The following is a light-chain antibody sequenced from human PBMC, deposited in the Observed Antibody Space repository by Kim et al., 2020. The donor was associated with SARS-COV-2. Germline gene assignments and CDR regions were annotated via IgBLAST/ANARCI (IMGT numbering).Light chain of an antibody. CDR2: EDN. CDR1: SGSIASNY. CDR3: QSYENNYWV. J-gene: IGLJ3*02. Sequence: NFMLTQPHPVSESPGKTITISCTRSSGSIASNYVQWYQQRPGSAPTPVIYEDNQRPSGVPDRFSGSVDSSSNSASLTISGLRTEDEADYYCQSYENNYWVFGGGTKLTVL. V-gene: IGLV6-57*03.